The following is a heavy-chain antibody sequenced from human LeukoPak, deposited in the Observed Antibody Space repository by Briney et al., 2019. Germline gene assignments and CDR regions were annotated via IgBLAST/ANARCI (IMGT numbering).Heavy chain of an antibody. D-gene: IGHD6-13*01. V-gene: IGHV3-49*03. Sequence: GRPLRLSCTSTGFTFGDSAMIWFRQAPGKGRDWVGFISIKTFGGTTEYAAAVKDIFTISRDDSKNIAYLQITSLITEDTAVYYCSRAYSSSWYDPYSFDFWGQGSLVTVSS. CDR3: SRAYSSSWYDPYSFDF. CDR2: ISIKTFGGTT. J-gene: IGHJ4*02. CDR1: GFTFGDSA.